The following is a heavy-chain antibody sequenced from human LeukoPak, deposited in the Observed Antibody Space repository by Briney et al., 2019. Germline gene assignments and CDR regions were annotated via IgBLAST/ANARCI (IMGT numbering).Heavy chain of an antibody. CDR3: ARGRYGSGSYYDDY. J-gene: IGHJ4*02. CDR2: INHSGST. Sequence: SETLSLTCAVYGGSFSGYYWSWIRQPPGKGLEWIGEINHSGSTNYNPSLKSRVTISVDTSKNQFSLKLSSVTASDTAVYYCARGRYGSGSYYDDYWGQGTLVTVSS. CDR1: GGSFSGYY. V-gene: IGHV4-34*01. D-gene: IGHD3-10*01.